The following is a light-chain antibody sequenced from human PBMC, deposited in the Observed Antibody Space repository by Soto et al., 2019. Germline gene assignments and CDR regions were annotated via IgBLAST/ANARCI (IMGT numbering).Light chain of an antibody. CDR3: QQYSSYSRT. Sequence: DIQMTQSPYTLSASVGDRVTITCRASQGISTWLAWYQQKPGTAPKLLIYDASSLESGVPSRFSGSGSETEFTLTISSLQPDDYATYYCQQYSSYSRTFGQGTKVDIK. V-gene: IGKV1-5*01. J-gene: IGKJ1*01. CDR2: DAS. CDR1: QGISTW.